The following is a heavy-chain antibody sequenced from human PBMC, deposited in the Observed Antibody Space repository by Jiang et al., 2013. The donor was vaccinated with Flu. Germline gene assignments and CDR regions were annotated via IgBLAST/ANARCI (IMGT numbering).Heavy chain of an antibody. D-gene: IGHD3-9*01. CDR1: FTSYA. J-gene: IGHJ4*02. CDR3: ARGGVLRYFDWLNLIDY. CDR2: INTNTGNP. V-gene: IGHV7-4-1*02. Sequence: FTSYAMNWVRQAPGQGLEWMGWINTNTGNPTYAQGFTGRFVFSLDTSVSTAYLQISSLKAEDTAVYYCARGGVLRYFDWLNLIDYWGQGTLVTVSS.